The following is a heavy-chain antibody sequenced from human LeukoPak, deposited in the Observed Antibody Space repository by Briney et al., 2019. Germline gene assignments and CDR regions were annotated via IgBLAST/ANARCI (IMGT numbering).Heavy chain of an antibody. V-gene: IGHV1-69*04. CDR3: ARAPTFLGGFDP. CDR1: GGTFSSYA. D-gene: IGHD3-16*01. Sequence: ASAKVSCKASGGTFSSYAISWVRQAPGQGLEWMGRIIPILGIANYAQKFQGRVTITADKSTSTAYMELSSLRSEDTAVYYCARAPTFLGGFDPWGQGTLVTVSS. J-gene: IGHJ5*02. CDR2: IIPILGIA.